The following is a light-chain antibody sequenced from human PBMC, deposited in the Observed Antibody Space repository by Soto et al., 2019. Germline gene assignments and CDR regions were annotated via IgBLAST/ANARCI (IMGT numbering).Light chain of an antibody. J-gene: IGLJ2*01. CDR3: SSYTSTTVV. CDR2: DVS. V-gene: IGLV2-14*01. CDR1: SSDVGGYDY. Sequence: SALTQPASVSGSPGQSITISCTGISSDVGGYDYVSWYQQYPDKAPKLMIYDVSNRPSGVSNRFSGSKSANTASLTISGLQAEDEADYYCSSYTSTTVVFGGGTKLTVL.